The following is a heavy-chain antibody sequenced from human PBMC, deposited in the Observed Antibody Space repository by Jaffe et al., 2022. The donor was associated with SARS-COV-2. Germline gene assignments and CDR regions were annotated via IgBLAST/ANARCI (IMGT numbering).Heavy chain of an antibody. Sequence: EVQLVQSGAEWKKPGESLKISCKGSGYIFSNNWIAWVRQMPGKGLEWMGIIYPSDSDTRYSPSFQGQVTISVDKSISTAYLQWGSLKASDTAMYYCARVFGSGYVGFYYWGQGTLITVSS. J-gene: IGHJ4*02. V-gene: IGHV5-51*01. D-gene: IGHD3-22*01. CDR1: GYIFSNNW. CDR2: IYPSDSDT. CDR3: ARVFGSGYVGFYY.